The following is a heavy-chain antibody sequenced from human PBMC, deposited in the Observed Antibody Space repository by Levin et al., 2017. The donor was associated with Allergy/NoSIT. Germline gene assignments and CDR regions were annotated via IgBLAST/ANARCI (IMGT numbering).Heavy chain of an antibody. CDR3: AKLPTIVVVPAAMWVDY. CDR2: ISGSGGST. J-gene: IGHJ4*02. D-gene: IGHD2-2*01. Sequence: GGSLRLSCAASGFTFSSYAMSWVRQAPGKGLEWVSAISGSGGSTYYADSVKGRFTISRDNSKNTLYLQMNSLRAEDTAVYYCAKLPTIVVVPAAMWVDYWGQGTLVTVSS. V-gene: IGHV3-23*01. CDR1: GFTFSSYA.